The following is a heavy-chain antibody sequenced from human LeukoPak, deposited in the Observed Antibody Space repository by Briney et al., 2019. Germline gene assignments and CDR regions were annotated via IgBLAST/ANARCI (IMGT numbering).Heavy chain of an antibody. CDR1: GYRFARYY. CDR3: ARAVRQSGGFDY. V-gene: IGHV1-46*01. CDR2: INPGDGGT. J-gene: IGHJ4*02. D-gene: IGHD3-10*01. Sequence: ASVKVSCKASGYRFARYYMHWVRQAPGQGLEWMGIINPGDGGTTYAQKFEGRLSLTRDMSTSTVYLELSSLRSEDTAVYYCARAVRQSGGFDYWGQGTLVTVSS.